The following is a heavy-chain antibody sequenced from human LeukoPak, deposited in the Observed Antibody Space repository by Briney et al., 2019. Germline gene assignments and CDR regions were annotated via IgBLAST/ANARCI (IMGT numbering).Heavy chain of an antibody. Sequence: ASVKVSCKASGYTFTSYYMHWVRQAPGKGLEWMGGFDPEDGGTIYPQKFQGRVTMTEDTSTDTAYMELSSLRSEDTAVYYCATAASDSGSYRDAFDIWGQGTMVTVSS. D-gene: IGHD1-26*01. J-gene: IGHJ3*02. CDR1: GYTFTSYY. CDR2: FDPEDGGT. CDR3: ATAASDSGSYRDAFDI. V-gene: IGHV1-24*01.